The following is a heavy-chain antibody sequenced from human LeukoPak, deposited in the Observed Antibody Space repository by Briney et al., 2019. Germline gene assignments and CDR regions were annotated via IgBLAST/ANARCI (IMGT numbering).Heavy chain of an antibody. Sequence: PSETLSLTCTVSGGSISSGGYYWSWIRQHPGKGLEWIGYIYYSGSTYYNPSLKSRVTISVDTSKNQFSLKLSPVTAADTAVYYCARDADGDGFDYWGQGTLVTVSS. V-gene: IGHV4-31*03. CDR1: GGSISSGGYY. D-gene: IGHD4-17*01. CDR3: ARDADGDGFDY. J-gene: IGHJ4*02. CDR2: IYYSGST.